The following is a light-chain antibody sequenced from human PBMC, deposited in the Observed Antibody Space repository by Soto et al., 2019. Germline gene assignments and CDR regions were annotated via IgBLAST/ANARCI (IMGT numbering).Light chain of an antibody. Sequence: EIVLTQSPATLSLSPGERATLSCRASQSVSTYLAWYQQKPGQAPRLLIYELSKRATGIPARFSGSGSGTDFTLTIGSLEPEDFAVYYCQQRGNWPWTFGQGTKVEIK. J-gene: IGKJ1*01. CDR1: QSVSTY. V-gene: IGKV3-11*01. CDR3: QQRGNWPWT. CDR2: ELS.